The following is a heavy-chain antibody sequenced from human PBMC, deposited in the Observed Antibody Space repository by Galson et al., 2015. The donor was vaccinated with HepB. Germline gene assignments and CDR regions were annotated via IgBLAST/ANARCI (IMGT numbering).Heavy chain of an antibody. CDR3: TRPLGYCSGGSCRNWFDP. J-gene: IGHJ5*02. CDR2: IRSKANSYAT. CDR1: GFTFSGSA. Sequence: SLRLSCAASGFTFSGSAMHWVRQASGKGLEWVGRIRSKANSYATAYAASVKGRFTISRDDSKNTAYLQMNSLKTEDTAVYYCTRPLGYCSGGSCRNWFDPWGQGTLVTVSS. V-gene: IGHV3-73*01. D-gene: IGHD2-15*01.